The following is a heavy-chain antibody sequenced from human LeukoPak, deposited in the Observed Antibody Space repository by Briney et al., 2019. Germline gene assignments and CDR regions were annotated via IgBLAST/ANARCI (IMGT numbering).Heavy chain of an antibody. CDR3: ARDFGPFSRYDSSGYSY. Sequence: GGSVNVSCKASGYTFTSSGISWVRQAPGHGVEGMGWISAYNGNKNYAQKLQGRVTMTTDTSTSTAYMEMRSLRSDDTAVYYCARDFGPFSRYDSSGYSYWGQGTLVTVSS. CDR1: GYTFTSSG. D-gene: IGHD3-22*01. CDR2: ISAYNGNK. V-gene: IGHV1-18*01. J-gene: IGHJ4*02.